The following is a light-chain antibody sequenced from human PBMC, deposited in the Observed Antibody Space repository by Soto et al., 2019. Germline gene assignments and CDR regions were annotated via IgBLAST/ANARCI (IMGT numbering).Light chain of an antibody. Sequence: EIVLTQSPATLSLSPGERATLSCRASLSVASSLAWYQQKPGQAPRLLIYDASSRATGIPARFSGSGSGTDFTLTISSLEPEDFAVYYCQQRNNWYTFGQGTKLEIK. J-gene: IGKJ2*01. CDR1: LSVASS. CDR2: DAS. CDR3: QQRNNWYT. V-gene: IGKV3-11*01.